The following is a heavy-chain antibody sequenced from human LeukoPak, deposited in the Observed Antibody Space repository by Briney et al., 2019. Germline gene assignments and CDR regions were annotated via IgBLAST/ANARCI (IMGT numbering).Heavy chain of an antibody. Sequence: GRSVRLSCAASQFTFSNYAFHWVRQAPGKGLEWVALITYDGGKKDYADSVKGRFTVSRDNSRDTLYLQMNSLTVDDTAVYYCVRNRNLKMTSTGILGNWGLGTLVIVSS. V-gene: IGHV3-30*04. J-gene: IGHJ4*02. CDR3: VRNRNLKMTSTGILGN. CDR1: QFTFSNYA. D-gene: IGHD3-3*02. CDR2: ITYDGGKK.